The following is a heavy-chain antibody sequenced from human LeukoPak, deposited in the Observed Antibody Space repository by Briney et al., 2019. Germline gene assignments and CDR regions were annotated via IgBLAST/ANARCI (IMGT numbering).Heavy chain of an antibody. D-gene: IGHD5-18*01. CDR3: ARTGRGYSYALFDY. CDR1: GYTFTSYG. V-gene: IGHV1-18*01. J-gene: IGHJ4*02. CDR2: ISAYNGNT. Sequence: GASVQVSCKASGYTFTSYGISWVRQAPGQGLEWMGWISAYNGNTNYAQKLQGRVTMTTDTSTSTAYMELRSLRSDDTAVYYCARTGRGYSYALFDYWGQGTLVTVSS.